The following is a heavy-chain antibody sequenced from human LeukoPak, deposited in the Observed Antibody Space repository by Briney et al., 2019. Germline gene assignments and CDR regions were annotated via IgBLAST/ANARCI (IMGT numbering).Heavy chain of an antibody. CDR2: ISYDGSNK. D-gene: IGHD1-26*01. V-gene: IGHV3-30-3*01. Sequence: GGSLRLSCAASGFTFSSYAMHWVRQAPGKGLEWVAVISYDGSNKYYADSVEGRFTISRDNSKNTLYLQMNSLRVEDTAVYYCAKDPRVGATNYFDYWGQGTLVTVSS. CDR3: AKDPRVGATNYFDY. CDR1: GFTFSSYA. J-gene: IGHJ4*02.